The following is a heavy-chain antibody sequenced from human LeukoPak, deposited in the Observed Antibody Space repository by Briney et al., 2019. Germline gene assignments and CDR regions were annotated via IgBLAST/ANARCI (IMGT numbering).Heavy chain of an antibody. CDR2: IYYSGST. Sequence: PSETLSLTCAVYGGSFSGYYWSWIRQPPGKGLEWIGYIYYSGSTYYNPSLKSRVTISVDTSKNQFSLKLSSVTAADTAVYYCARDQRYYDFWSGSPYYYGMDVWGQGTTVTVSS. CDR1: GGSFSGYY. V-gene: IGHV4-34*09. D-gene: IGHD3-3*01. J-gene: IGHJ6*02. CDR3: ARDQRYYDFWSGSPYYYGMDV.